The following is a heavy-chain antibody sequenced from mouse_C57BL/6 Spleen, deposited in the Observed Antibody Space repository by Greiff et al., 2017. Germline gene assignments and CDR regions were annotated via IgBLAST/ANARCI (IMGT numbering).Heavy chain of an antibody. Sequence: VKVVESGAELVKPGASVKISCKASGYAFSSYWMNWVKQRPGKGLAWIGQIYPGDGDTNYNGKFKGKATLTADKSSSTAYMQLSSLTSEDSAVYFCARRGPYYGSSYDAMDYWGQGTSVTVSS. D-gene: IGHD1-1*01. CDR1: GYAFSSYW. V-gene: IGHV1-80*01. CDR2: IYPGDGDT. J-gene: IGHJ4*01. CDR3: ARRGPYYGSSYDAMDY.